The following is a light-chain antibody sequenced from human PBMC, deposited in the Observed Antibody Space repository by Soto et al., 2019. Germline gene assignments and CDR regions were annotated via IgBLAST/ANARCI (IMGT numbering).Light chain of an antibody. CDR3: QQFNNWPLT. CDR2: GAS. CDR1: QPVASN. V-gene: IGKV3-15*01. Sequence: EVVLTQSPATLSVSPGERATLSCRASQPVASNLAWYQQKPGQAPSLLIYGASARATGIPARFSGSWSGTEFTLTISSLQSEDFAVYYCQQFNNWPLTFGGGTKVEIK. J-gene: IGKJ4*01.